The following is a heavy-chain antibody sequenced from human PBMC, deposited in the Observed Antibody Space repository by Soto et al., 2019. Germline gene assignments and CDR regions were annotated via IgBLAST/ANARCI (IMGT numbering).Heavy chain of an antibody. CDR3: AREGTAAISWFDP. CDR2: IYYSGST. J-gene: IGHJ5*02. CDR1: GGSISSGGYY. Sequence: QVQLQESVPGLVKPSQTLSLTCTVSGGSISSGGYYWSWIRQHPGKGLEWIGYIYYSGSTYYNPSLKSRVTIPVDTSKNQFSLKLSSVTAADTAVYYCAREGTAAISWFDPWGQGTLVTVSS. D-gene: IGHD6-25*01. V-gene: IGHV4-31*03.